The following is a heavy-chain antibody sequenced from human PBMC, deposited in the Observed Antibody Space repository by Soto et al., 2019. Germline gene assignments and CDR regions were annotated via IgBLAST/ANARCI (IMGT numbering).Heavy chain of an antibody. V-gene: IGHV3-7*01. CDR2: IKQDGSEK. CDR1: GFTFSSYW. CDR3: AALVVVAAYDAFDI. J-gene: IGHJ3*02. Sequence: EVQLVESGGGLVQPGGSLRLSCAASGFTFSSYWMSWVRQAPGKGLEWVANIKQDGSEKYYVDSVKGRFTISIDNAKNSLYLQMNSLRAEDTAVYYCAALVVVAAYDAFDIWGQGTMVTVSS. D-gene: IGHD2-15*01.